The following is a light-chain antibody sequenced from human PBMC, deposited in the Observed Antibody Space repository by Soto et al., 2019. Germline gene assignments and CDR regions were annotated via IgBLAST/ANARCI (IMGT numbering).Light chain of an antibody. CDR1: QSVSSSY. V-gene: IGKV3-20*01. CDR2: GTS. Sequence: EIVLTQSPGTLSLSPGERATLSCRASQSVSSSYLAWYQQKPGQAPRLLIYGTSRRPTGIPDRFSGSESGTDFTLTISRLEPEDFAVYYCQQYGSSLMYTFGQGTKLEIK. J-gene: IGKJ2*01. CDR3: QQYGSSLMYT.